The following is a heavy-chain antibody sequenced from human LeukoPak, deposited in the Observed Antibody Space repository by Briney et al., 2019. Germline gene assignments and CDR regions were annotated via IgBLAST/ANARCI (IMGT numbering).Heavy chain of an antibody. V-gene: IGHV4-61*02. CDR3: ARDPTTGYSSEAWFDS. Sequence: PSQTLSLTCTVSGGSVSSGSYFWSWIRQSAGKGLEWIGRTNGRGRTNYNPSLKSRVTVSVDTSKNQFSLNLNYVTAADTAVYYCARDPTTGYSSEAWFDSWGQGTLVTVSS. CDR1: GGSVSSGSYF. D-gene: IGHD6-25*01. J-gene: IGHJ5*01. CDR2: TNGRGRT.